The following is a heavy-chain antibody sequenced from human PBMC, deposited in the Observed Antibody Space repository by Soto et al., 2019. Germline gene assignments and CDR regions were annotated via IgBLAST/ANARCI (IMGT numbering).Heavy chain of an antibody. D-gene: IGHD4-4*01. CDR2: INQGGSET. J-gene: IGHJ1*01. CDR1: GFPFTVFW. CDR3: AKDGPIQQLGQSYQF. V-gene: IGHV3-7*01. Sequence: EVQLVESGGALVQPGGSLRLSCAASGFPFTVFWMSWVRRVPGKGLEWLANINQGGSETYYVDSVKGRFTISGDNAANLVYLEMNSLRAEDTAVYYCAKDGPIQQLGQSYQFWGQGTLVTVSS.